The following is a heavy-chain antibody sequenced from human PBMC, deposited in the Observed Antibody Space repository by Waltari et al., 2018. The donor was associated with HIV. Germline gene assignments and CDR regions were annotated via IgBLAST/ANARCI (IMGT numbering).Heavy chain of an antibody. Sequence: QEELVQSGAEVKKPGASVRISCKTSINTFDNYVIYWLRQAPGQSLQWLGWIYPNSHVPRYSPDFEDKVTITRDASLNVIYMGISSLTSEDTAVYFWTSGPEKGWFVDWGQGTLVSVS. D-gene: IGHD3-10*01. V-gene: IGHV1-8*03. CDR3: TSGPEKGWFVD. CDR2: IYPNSHVP. J-gene: IGHJ4*02. CDR1: INTFDNYV.